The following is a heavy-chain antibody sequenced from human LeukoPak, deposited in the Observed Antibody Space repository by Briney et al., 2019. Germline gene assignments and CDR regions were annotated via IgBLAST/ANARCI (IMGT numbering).Heavy chain of an antibody. V-gene: IGHV3-64*01. CDR3: ARVSTNDRRNAFDI. Sequence: PGGSLRLSCAASGFTFSTYVMQWVRQAPGKGLEFVSAITGDGGYTYYANSVKGRFTISRDNSKKTLYLQMGRLRADDMAVYYCARVSTNDRRNAFDIWGQGTMVTVSS. CDR1: GFTFSTYV. J-gene: IGHJ3*02. CDR2: ITGDGGYT. D-gene: IGHD2-8*01.